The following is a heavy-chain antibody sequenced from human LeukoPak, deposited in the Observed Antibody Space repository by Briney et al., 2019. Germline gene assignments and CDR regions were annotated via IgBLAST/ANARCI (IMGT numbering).Heavy chain of an antibody. Sequence: GGSLRLSCAASGFTFSSYAMHWVRQAPGKGLEWVAVISYDGSNKYYADPVKGRFTISRDNSKNTLYLQMNSLRAEDTAVYYCARDRGSSGHGTFDYWGQGTLVTVSS. J-gene: IGHJ4*02. V-gene: IGHV3-30-3*01. CDR1: GFTFSSYA. CDR3: ARDRGSSGHGTFDY. D-gene: IGHD6-19*01. CDR2: ISYDGSNK.